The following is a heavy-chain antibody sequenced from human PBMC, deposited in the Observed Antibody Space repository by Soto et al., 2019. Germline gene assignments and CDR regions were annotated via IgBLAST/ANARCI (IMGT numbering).Heavy chain of an antibody. CDR3: ARVWYSSGWYSSDYYYGMDV. V-gene: IGHV4-39*01. Sequence: SETLSLTCTVSGGSISSSSYYWGWIRQPPGKGLEWIGSIYYSGSTYYNPSLKSRVTISVDTSKNQFSLKLSSVTAADTAVYYCARVWYSSGWYSSDYYYGMDVWGQGTTVTVSS. D-gene: IGHD6-19*01. J-gene: IGHJ6*02. CDR1: GGSISSSSYY. CDR2: IYYSGST.